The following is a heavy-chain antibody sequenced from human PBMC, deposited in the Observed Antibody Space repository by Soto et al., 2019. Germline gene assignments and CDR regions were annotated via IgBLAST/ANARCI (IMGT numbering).Heavy chain of an antibody. CDR3: AKAGSGYDYYYYYMDV. CDR2: ISGSGGST. J-gene: IGHJ6*03. Sequence: GGSLRLSCAASGFTFSSYAMSWVRQAPGKGLEWVSAISGSGGSTYYADSVKGRFTISRDNSKNTLYLQMNSLRAEDTAVYYCAKAGSGYDYYYYYMDVWGKGTTVTVSS. V-gene: IGHV3-23*01. CDR1: GFTFSSYA. D-gene: IGHD5-12*01.